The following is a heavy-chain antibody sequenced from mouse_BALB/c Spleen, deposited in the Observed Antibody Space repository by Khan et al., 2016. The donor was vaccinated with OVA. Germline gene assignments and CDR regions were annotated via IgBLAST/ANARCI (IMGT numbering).Heavy chain of an antibody. Sequence: QVQLKQSGAELVKPGASVTLSCKTSGYTFTSYWIQWVKQRPGQGLGWIGEIFPGTGTTYYNENFKGKATLTIDTSSSTAYMQLSSLTSEDSAVYFCARGYFGNYEFAYWGQGTLVTVSA. CDR3: ARGYFGNYEFAY. V-gene: IGHV1S132*01. CDR1: GYTFTSYW. CDR2: IFPGTGTT. D-gene: IGHD2-1*01. J-gene: IGHJ3*01.